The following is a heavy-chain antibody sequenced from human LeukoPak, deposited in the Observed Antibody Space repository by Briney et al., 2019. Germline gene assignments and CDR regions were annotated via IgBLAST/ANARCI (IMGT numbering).Heavy chain of an antibody. J-gene: IGHJ4*02. CDR1: GYTFTSYY. V-gene: IGHV1-46*01. CDR3: ARLPGGLHF. Sequence: GASVKVSCKASGYTFTSYYIHWVRQAPGQGLEWMGIVNPSSGSTTYAQKFQGRVTMTRDTSTSTVFMELSSLRSEDTAVYFCARLPGGLHFWGQGTLVTVSS. D-gene: IGHD2-2*01. CDR2: VNPSSGST.